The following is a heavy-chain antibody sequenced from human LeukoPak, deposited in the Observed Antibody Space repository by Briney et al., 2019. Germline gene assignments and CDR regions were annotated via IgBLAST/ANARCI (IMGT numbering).Heavy chain of an antibody. J-gene: IGHJ4*02. CDR1: GYTFTGYY. V-gene: IGHV1-2*02. D-gene: IGHD6-13*01. Sequence: ASVKVSCKASGYTFTGYYLHWVRLAPGQGLEWMGWINANSGGTAYPQKFQGRVTMTRDTSINTAYMELSRLRSDDTAVYYCARVGSPGIATWVYWGQGTLVTVSS. CDR2: INANSGGT. CDR3: ARVGSPGIATWVY.